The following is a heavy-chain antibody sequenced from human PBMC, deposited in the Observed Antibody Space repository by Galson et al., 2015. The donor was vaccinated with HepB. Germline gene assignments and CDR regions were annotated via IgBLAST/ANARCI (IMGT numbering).Heavy chain of an antibody. Sequence: SEPLSLTCTVSGGSISRSSYNWAWIRQPPGKGLEWIGSIYYSGSTYYNPSLKSRVTISVDTSKNQFSLKLTSVTAADTSVYYCARDGSWTTNWFDPWGQGTLVSVSS. V-gene: IGHV4-39*07. D-gene: IGHD6-13*01. CDR1: GGSISRSSYN. J-gene: IGHJ5*02. CDR3: ARDGSWTTNWFDP. CDR2: IYYSGST.